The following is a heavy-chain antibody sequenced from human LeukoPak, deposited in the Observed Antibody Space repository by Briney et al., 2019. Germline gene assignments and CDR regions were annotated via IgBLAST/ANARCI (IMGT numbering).Heavy chain of an antibody. Sequence: GRSLRLSCAASGFTFSSYGMHRVRQAPGKGLVWVSRINSDGSSTNYADSVKGRFTISRDNAKNTLYLQMNSLRAEDTAVYYCARDRSIASDYWGQGTLVTVSS. V-gene: IGHV3-74*01. CDR2: INSDGSST. CDR3: ARDRSIASDY. CDR1: GFTFSSYG. D-gene: IGHD6-6*01. J-gene: IGHJ4*02.